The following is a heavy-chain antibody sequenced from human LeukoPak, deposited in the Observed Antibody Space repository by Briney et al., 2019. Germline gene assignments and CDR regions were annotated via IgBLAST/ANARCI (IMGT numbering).Heavy chain of an antibody. CDR3: VRDLILVWTPGDDFDH. V-gene: IGHV3-74*01. CDR2: INGDESST. CDR1: GFTFSTYW. Sequence: GGSLRLSCAASGFTFSTYWMHWVRQAPGKGLVWVSRINGDESSTNYADFVKGRFTISRDNAKKTLYLQTNSLRAEDTAVYYCVRDLILVWTPGDDFDHWGQGTLVTVSS. D-gene: IGHD3-16*01. J-gene: IGHJ4*02.